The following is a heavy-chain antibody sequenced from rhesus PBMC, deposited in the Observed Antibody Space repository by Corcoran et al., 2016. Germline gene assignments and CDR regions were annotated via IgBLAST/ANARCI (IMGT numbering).Heavy chain of an antibody. Sequence: QLQLQESGPGLVKPSETLSLTCAVSGGSISSNYWSWIRQPPGKGLEGIGRIAGSGESTPVKPSLKSRVTISTDPSKNQFSLKLSSVTAADTAVYYCARDEDDYGDLDYWGQGVLVTVSS. CDR1: GGSISSNY. CDR2: IAGSGEST. J-gene: IGHJ4*01. CDR3: ARDEDDYGDLDY. D-gene: IGHD3-9*01. V-gene: IGHV4-173*01.